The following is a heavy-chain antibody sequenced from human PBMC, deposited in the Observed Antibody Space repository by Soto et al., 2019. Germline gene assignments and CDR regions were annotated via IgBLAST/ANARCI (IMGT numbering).Heavy chain of an antibody. CDR1: GYRFTSYW. CDR2: IYPGDSNT. Sequence: PGESLKISCEGSGYRFTSYWIAWVRQMPGKGLEWMGIIYPGDSNTRYSPSFQGQVTISADKSISTAYLEWGSPKASDSAMYYCARLGSSTIDYWGQGTLVTVSS. V-gene: IGHV5-51*01. D-gene: IGHD6-13*01. J-gene: IGHJ4*02. CDR3: ARLGSSTIDY.